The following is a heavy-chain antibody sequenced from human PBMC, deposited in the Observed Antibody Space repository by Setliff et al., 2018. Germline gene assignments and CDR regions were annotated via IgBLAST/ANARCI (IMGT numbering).Heavy chain of an antibody. CDR2: ISISGRAR. D-gene: IGHD2-15*01. CDR1: GFNLHVYT. Sequence: PGGSLRLSCVASGFNLHVYTMEWVRQAPGKGLECLSHISISGRARNYADSVKGRFTISRDNSKNTLYLQMNSLRPEDTAVYYCARTCSGSGCYAGLESWGQGTPVTVS. V-gene: IGHV3-48*01. J-gene: IGHJ4*02. CDR3: ARTCSGSGCYAGLES.